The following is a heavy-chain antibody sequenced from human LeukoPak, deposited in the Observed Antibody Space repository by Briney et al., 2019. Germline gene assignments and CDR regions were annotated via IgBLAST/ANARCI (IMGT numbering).Heavy chain of an antibody. CDR3: EGDYYDSSGYLFDY. J-gene: IGHJ4*02. CDR2: ISYDGSNK. V-gene: IGHV3-30*04. CDR1: GFTFSVYA. D-gene: IGHD3-22*01. Sequence: GGSLRLSCAASGFTFSVYAMHWVRQAPGKGLEWVAIISYDGSNKYYADSVKGRFTISRDNSKNTLYLQMNSLRAEDTAVYYCEGDYYDSSGYLFDYWGQGPLVTVSS.